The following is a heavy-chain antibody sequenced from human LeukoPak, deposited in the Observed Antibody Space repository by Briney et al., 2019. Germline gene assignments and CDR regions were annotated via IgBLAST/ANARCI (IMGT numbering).Heavy chain of an antibody. J-gene: IGHJ4*02. CDR3: ARDEDIVATNFDY. CDR1: GFTLSSYS. V-gene: IGHV3-21*01. Sequence: GGSLRLSCAASGFTLSSYSMNGVRQAPGKGVEWVSSISSSSSYIYYADSVRGRFTISRDNAKNSLYLQMNSLRAEDTAVYYCARDEDIVATNFDYWGQGTLVTVSS. D-gene: IGHD5-12*01. CDR2: ISSSSSYI.